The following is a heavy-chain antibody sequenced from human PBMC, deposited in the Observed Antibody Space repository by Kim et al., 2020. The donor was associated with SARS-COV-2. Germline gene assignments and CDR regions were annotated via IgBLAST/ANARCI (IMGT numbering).Heavy chain of an antibody. V-gene: IGHV4-39*07. D-gene: IGHD3-10*01. CDR3: ASPAVTMVRGVNQPLDY. J-gene: IGHJ4*02. CDR1: GGSISSSSYY. CDR2: IYYSGST. Sequence: SETLSLTCTVSGGSISSSSYYWGWIRQPPGKGLEWIGSIYYSGSTYYNPSLKSRVTISVDTSKNQFSLKLSSVTAADTAVYYCASPAVTMVRGVNQPLDYWGQGTLVTVSS.